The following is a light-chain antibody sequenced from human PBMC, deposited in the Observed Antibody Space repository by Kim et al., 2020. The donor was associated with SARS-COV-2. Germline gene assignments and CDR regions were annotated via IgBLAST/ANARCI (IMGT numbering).Light chain of an antibody. Sequence: GQSITFSCSGTSSDVGSYDVVSWYQHHPGKAPKLMIYEVTKRPSGVSNRFSGSKSGNTASLTISGLQAEDEADYYCCSYAGSTTWVFGGGTQLTVL. CDR2: EVT. V-gene: IGLV2-23*02. CDR1: SSDVGSYDV. CDR3: CSYAGSTTWV. J-gene: IGLJ3*02.